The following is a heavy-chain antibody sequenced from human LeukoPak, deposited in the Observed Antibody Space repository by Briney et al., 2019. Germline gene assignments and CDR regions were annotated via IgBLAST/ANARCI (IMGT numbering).Heavy chain of an antibody. CDR3: AREDYGGNGVGY. CDR2: INPNSGGT. Sequence: GASVKVSCKASGYTFTVNFIHWVRQAPGQGLEWMGWINPNSGGTNYAQKFQGRVTMTRDTSISTAYMELSRLRSDDTAVYYCAREDYGGNGVGYWGQGTLVTVSS. D-gene: IGHD4-23*01. CDR1: GYTFTVNF. J-gene: IGHJ4*02. V-gene: IGHV1-2*02.